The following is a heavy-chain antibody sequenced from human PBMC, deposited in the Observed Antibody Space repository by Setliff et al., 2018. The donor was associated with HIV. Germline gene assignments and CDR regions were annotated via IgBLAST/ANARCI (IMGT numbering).Heavy chain of an antibody. V-gene: IGHV1-58*01. CDR3: ARVAHSSSYHYYGMDV. D-gene: IGHD6-19*01. CDR2: IVVGSGNT. CDR1: GFTFTSSA. J-gene: IGHJ6*02. Sequence: SVKVSCKASGFTFTSSAVQWVRQARGQRLEWIGWIVVGSGNTNYAQKFQGRVTITTDESTNTVYMELSSLRSDDTAVYYCARVAHSSSYHYYGMDVWGQGTTVTVSS.